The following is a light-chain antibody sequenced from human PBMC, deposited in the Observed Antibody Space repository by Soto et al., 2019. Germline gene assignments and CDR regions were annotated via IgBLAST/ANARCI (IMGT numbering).Light chain of an antibody. CDR3: QQRSNWSMYT. Sequence: EIVLTQSPATLSLSPGERATLSCRASQSVSSYLAWYQQKPGQAPSLLIYDASNRATGIPARFSGIGSGTDFTLTINSLEPEDFAVYYCQQRSNWSMYTFGQGTKLEIK. J-gene: IGKJ2*01. CDR1: QSVSSY. V-gene: IGKV3-11*01. CDR2: DAS.